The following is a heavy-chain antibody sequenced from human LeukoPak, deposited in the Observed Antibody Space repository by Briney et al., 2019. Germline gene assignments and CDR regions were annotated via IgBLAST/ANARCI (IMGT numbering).Heavy chain of an antibody. Sequence: ASVKVSCKASGYTFTGYYMHWVRQARGQGLEWMGWINPNSGGTNYAQKFQGRVTMTRDTSISTAYMELSRLRSDDTAVYYCARDYYYGSGSYSFEDDYWGQGTLVTVSS. V-gene: IGHV1-2*02. CDR3: ARDYYYGSGSYSFEDDY. J-gene: IGHJ4*02. CDR2: INPNSGGT. CDR1: GYTFTGYY. D-gene: IGHD3-10*01.